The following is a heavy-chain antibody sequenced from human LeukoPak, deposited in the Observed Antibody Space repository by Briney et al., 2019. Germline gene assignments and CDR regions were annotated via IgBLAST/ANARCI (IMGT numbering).Heavy chain of an antibody. D-gene: IGHD2-2*01. CDR2: ISAYNGNT. CDR1: GYTFTSYG. V-gene: IGHV1-18*04. J-gene: IGHJ5*02. Sequence: GASVKVSCKASGYTFTSYGISWVRQAPGQGLEWMGWISAYNGNTNYAQKLQGRVTMTTDTSTSTAYMKLRSPRSDDTAVYYCAREALGYCSSTSCYVWFDPWGQGTLVTVSS. CDR3: AREALGYCSSTSCYVWFDP.